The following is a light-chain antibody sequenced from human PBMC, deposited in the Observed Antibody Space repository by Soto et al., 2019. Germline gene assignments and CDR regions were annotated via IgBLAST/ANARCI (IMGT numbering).Light chain of an antibody. Sequence: DIQMTQSPSSLSASVGGRVTITCGASRSISSYLNWYQQKPGKAPKLLIYAASSLQSGVPSRFSGSGSGTDFTLTISSLQPEDFATYYCQQTYSTPTSTFGQGTKVEIK. CDR2: AAS. J-gene: IGKJ1*01. CDR1: RSISSY. V-gene: IGKV1-39*01. CDR3: QQTYSTPTST.